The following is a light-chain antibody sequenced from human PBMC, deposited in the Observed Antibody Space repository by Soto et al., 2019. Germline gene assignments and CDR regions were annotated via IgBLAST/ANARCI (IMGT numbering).Light chain of an antibody. V-gene: IGKV1-5*01. Sequence: DIHVTQSPSSVSASVGERVTITSRASQSISSWLAWYQQKPGKAPKLLIYDASSLESGVPSRFSGSGSGTEFTLTISSLQPDDFATYYCQQYNSYWTFGQGTMVDI. CDR3: QQYNSYWT. J-gene: IGKJ1*01. CDR1: QSISSW. CDR2: DAS.